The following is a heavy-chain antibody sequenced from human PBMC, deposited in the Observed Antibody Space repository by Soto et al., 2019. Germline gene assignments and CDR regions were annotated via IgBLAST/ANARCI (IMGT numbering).Heavy chain of an antibody. CDR1: GGSISSYD. D-gene: IGHD6-6*01. J-gene: IGHJ5*02. V-gene: IGHV4-59*08. Sequence: XXTLSLTYTVSGGSISSYDWRWILQPPGKGLEWIGYIYYSGSTNYNPSLKSRVTISVDTSKNQFSLKLSSVTAADTAVYYCARKYSSSSDPWFDPWGQGTLVTAPQ. CDR3: ARKYSSSSDPWFDP. CDR2: IYYSGST.